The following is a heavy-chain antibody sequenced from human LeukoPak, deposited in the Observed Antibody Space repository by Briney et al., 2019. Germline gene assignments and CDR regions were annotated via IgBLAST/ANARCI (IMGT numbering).Heavy chain of an antibody. V-gene: IGHV4-39*07. Sequence: SETLSLTCTVSGGSISSSSYYWGWIRQPPGKGLEWIGSIYYSGSTYYNPSLKSRVTISVDTSKNQFSLKLSSVTAADTAVYYCARDQEARIQLWSGLPDYWGQGTLVTVSS. CDR2: IYYSGST. CDR3: ARDQEARIQLWSGLPDY. D-gene: IGHD5-18*01. J-gene: IGHJ4*02. CDR1: GGSISSSSYY.